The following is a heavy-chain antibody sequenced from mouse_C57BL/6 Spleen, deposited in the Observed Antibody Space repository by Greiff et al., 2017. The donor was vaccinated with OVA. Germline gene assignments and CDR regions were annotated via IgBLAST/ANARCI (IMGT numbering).Heavy chain of an antibody. CDR2: IDPSDSET. J-gene: IGHJ2*01. V-gene: IGHV1-52*01. D-gene: IGHD4-1*01. CDR1: GYTFTSYW. CDR3: ARGELGRYVDY. Sequence: VQLQQPGAELVRPGSSVKLSCKASGYTFTSYWMHWVKQRPIQGLEWIGNIDPSDSETHYNQKFKDKATLTVDKSSSTAYMPLSSLTSEDSAVYYCARGELGRYVDYWGQGTTLTVSS.